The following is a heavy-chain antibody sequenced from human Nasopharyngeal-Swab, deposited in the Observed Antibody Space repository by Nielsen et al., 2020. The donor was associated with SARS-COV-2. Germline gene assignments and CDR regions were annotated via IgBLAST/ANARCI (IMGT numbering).Heavy chain of an antibody. CDR2: INHSGST. CDR3: ARGSRSGINNYSSGWYFFDY. V-gene: IGHV4-34*01. Sequence: WIRQPPGKGLEWIGEINHSGSTNYNPSLKGRVTISVDTSNNQFSLKLSSVTAADTAVYYCARGSRSGINNYSSGWYFFDYWGQGALVTVSS. D-gene: IGHD6-19*01. J-gene: IGHJ4*02.